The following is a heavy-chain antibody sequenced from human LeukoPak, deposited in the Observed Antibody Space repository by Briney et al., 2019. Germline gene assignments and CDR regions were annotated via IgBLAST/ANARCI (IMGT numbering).Heavy chain of an antibody. CDR1: GFTFSNYA. J-gene: IGHJ4*02. D-gene: IGHD2-21*02. CDR3: AKVKAYCGGDCYSEGSFDY. V-gene: IGHV3-23*01. CDR2: ISGSGDST. Sequence: QSGGSLRLSCAASGFTFSNYAMNWVRQAPGKGLEWVSGISGSGDSTYYADSVKGRLTISRDNSRSTLYLQMNSLRAEDTAVYYCAKVKAYCGGDCYSEGSFDYWGQGTLVTASS.